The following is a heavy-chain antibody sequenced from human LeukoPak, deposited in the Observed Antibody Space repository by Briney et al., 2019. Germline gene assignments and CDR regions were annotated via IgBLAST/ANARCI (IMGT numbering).Heavy chain of an antibody. CDR2: ISATSTTT. D-gene: IGHD2-21*02. CDR1: GFTFNNYA. CDR3: AKRLGDPRAFDY. J-gene: IGHJ4*02. Sequence: GGSLRLSCAASGFTFNNYAMSWVRQAPGKRLEWVSGISATSTTTNYADPVKGRFTISRDNSKNTLYLQMNNLRAEDTAVYYCAKRLGDPRAFDYWGQGTLVTVSS. V-gene: IGHV3-23*01.